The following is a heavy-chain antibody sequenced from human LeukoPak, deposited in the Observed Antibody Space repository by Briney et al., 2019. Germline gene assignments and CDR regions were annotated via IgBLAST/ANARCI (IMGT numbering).Heavy chain of an antibody. CDR3: ARQAGYFDY. CDR1: GDSVSSNSVA. CDR2: TYYRSKWYS. D-gene: IGHD6-13*01. Sequence: SQTLSLTCAISGDSVSSNSVAWHWIRQSPSRGLEWLGRTYYRSKWYSDYAVSVKSRIAINSDTSKNQFSLQLNSVTPEDTAVYYCARQAGYFDYWGQGTLVTVSS. J-gene: IGHJ4*02. V-gene: IGHV6-1*01.